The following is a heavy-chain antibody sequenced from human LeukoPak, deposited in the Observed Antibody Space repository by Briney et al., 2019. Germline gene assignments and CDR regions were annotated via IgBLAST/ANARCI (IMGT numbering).Heavy chain of an antibody. D-gene: IGHD3-3*01. CDR3: AREVAFPRFLEFYYYMDV. Sequence: PGGSLRLSCAASGFTFSPYNMNWVRQAPGKGLEWVANIKQDGSEKYYVDSVKGRFTISRDNAKNSLYLQMNSLRAEDTAVYYCAREVAFPRFLEFYYYMDVWGKGTTVTVSS. CDR2: IKQDGSEK. J-gene: IGHJ6*03. CDR1: GFTFSPYN. V-gene: IGHV3-7*01.